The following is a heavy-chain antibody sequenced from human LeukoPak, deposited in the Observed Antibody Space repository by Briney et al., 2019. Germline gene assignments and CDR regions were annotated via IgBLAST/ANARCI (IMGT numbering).Heavy chain of an antibody. CDR2: INHSGST. V-gene: IGHV4-34*01. CDR1: GGSFSGYY. D-gene: IGHD3-3*01. CDR3: ARDHQGTYFDFWSGSRANNYYYMDV. J-gene: IGHJ6*03. Sequence: SETLSLTCAVYGGSFSGYYWSWIRQPPGKGLEWIVEINHSGSTNYNPSLKSRVTISVDTSKNQYSLKLRSVTAADTAVYYCARDHQGTYFDFWSGSRANNYYYMDVWGKGTTVTVSS.